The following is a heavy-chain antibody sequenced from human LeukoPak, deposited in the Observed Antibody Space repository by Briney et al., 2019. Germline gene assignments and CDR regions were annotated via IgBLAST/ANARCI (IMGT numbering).Heavy chain of an antibody. J-gene: IGHJ4*02. CDR1: GYSFTSYW. Sequence: GESLKISCKGSGYSFTSYWIGWVRQMPGKGLEWMGIIYPGDSDTRYSPSFQGQVTISADKSISTAYLQWSSLKASDTAMYYCARHRGSIAAAGTPFDYWGQGTLVTVSS. V-gene: IGHV5-51*01. CDR2: IYPGDSDT. CDR3: ARHRGSIAAAGTPFDY. D-gene: IGHD6-13*01.